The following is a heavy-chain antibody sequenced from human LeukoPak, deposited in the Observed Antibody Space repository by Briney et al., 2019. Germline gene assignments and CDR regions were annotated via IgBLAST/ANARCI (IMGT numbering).Heavy chain of an antibody. CDR3: ARDVLERGDY. Sequence: GGSLRLSCAASGFTFSSYSMNWVRQAPGKGPEWVSSISSSSSYIYYADSVKGRFTISRDNAKNSLYLQMNSLRAEDTAVYYCARDVLERGDYWGQGTLVTVSS. CDR2: ISSSSSYI. J-gene: IGHJ4*02. D-gene: IGHD2-8*01. CDR1: GFTFSSYS. V-gene: IGHV3-21*01.